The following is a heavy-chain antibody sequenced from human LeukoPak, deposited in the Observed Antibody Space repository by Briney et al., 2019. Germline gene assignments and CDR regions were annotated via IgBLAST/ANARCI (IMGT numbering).Heavy chain of an antibody. CDR3: ARATSWFDP. CDR1: GGSISSSSYY. J-gene: IGHJ5*02. CDR2: IYYSGST. V-gene: IGHV4-39*07. Sequence: SETLSLTCTVSGGSISSSSYYWGWIRQPPGKRLEWIGSIYYSGSTYYNPSLKSRVTISVDTSKNQFSLKLSSVTAADTAVYYCARATSWFDPWGQGTLVTVSS.